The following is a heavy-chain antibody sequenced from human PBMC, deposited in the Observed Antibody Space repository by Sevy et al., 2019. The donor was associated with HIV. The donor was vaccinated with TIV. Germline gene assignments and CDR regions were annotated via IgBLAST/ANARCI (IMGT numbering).Heavy chain of an antibody. Sequence: EGSLRLSCAGSGFIFSTNAMTWVRQAPGKGLEWVSSIGGSGGSTYYADSVKGRFTISRDNSNNMIDLEMNSLRAEDTAVYFCAKENRDGFQWGQGTLVTVSS. CDR3: AKENRDGFQ. J-gene: IGHJ4*02. D-gene: IGHD2-2*03. CDR2: IGGSGGST. CDR1: GFIFSTNA. V-gene: IGHV3-23*01.